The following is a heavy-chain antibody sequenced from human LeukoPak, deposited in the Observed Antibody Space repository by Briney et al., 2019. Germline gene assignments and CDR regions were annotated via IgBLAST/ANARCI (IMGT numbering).Heavy chain of an antibody. CDR1: GGTFSSYA. V-gene: IGHV1-8*02. Sequence: ASVKVSCKASGGTFSSYAINWVRQATGQGLEWMGWMNPNSGNTGYAQKFQGRVTMTRNTSISTAYMELSSLRSEDTAVYYCARGDHYDFWSGLRVYGMDVWGQGTTVTVSS. CDR3: ARGDHYDFWSGLRVYGMDV. J-gene: IGHJ6*02. CDR2: MNPNSGNT. D-gene: IGHD3-3*01.